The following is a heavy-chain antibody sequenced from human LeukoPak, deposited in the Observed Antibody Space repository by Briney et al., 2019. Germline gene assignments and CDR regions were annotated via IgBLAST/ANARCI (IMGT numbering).Heavy chain of an antibody. CDR3: AREGEAAAPFDY. V-gene: IGHV3-7*01. CDR1: GFTFSSYW. D-gene: IGHD6-13*01. CDR2: IKQDGSEK. J-gene: IGHJ4*02. Sequence: PGGSLRLSCAAPGFTFSSYWMSWVRQAPGKGLEWVANIKQDGSEKYYVDSVKGRFTISRDNAKNSLYLQMNSLRAEDTAVYYCAREGEAAAPFDYWGQGTLVTVSS.